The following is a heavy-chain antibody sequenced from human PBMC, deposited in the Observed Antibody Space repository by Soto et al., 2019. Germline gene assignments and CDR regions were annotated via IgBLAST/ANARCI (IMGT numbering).Heavy chain of an antibody. CDR1: GFTFSSYA. CDR3: AKVQRKKWELHGMDV. J-gene: IGHJ6*02. Sequence: GGSLRLSCAASGFTFSSYAMSWVRQAPGKGLEWVTAISGSGGSTYYADSVKGRFTISRDNSKNTLYLQMNSLRAEDTAVYYCAKVQRKKWELHGMDVWGQGTTVTVSS. V-gene: IGHV3-23*01. CDR2: ISGSGGST. D-gene: IGHD1-26*01.